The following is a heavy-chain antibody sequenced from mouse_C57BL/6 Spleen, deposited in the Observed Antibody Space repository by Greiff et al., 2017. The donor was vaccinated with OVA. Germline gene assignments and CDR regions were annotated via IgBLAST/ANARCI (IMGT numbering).Heavy chain of an antibody. V-gene: IGHV1-85*01. CDR1: GYTFTSYD. Sequence: VQLQQSGPELVKPGASVKLSCKASGYTFTSYDINWVKQRPGQGLEWIGWIYPRDGSTKYNEKFKGKATLTVDTSSSTAYMELHSLTSEDSAVYFCARGNWDAWFAYWGQGTLVTVSA. D-gene: IGHD4-1*01. J-gene: IGHJ3*01. CDR3: ARGNWDAWFAY. CDR2: IYPRDGST.